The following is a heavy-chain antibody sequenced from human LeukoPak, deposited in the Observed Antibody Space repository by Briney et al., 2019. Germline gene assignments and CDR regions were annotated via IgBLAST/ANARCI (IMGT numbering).Heavy chain of an antibody. D-gene: IGHD2-21*02. V-gene: IGHV4-34*01. CDR3: ARSGHIVVVTAINDY. CDR1: GGSFSDYY. CDR2: INHSGST. J-gene: IGHJ4*02. Sequence: SETLSLTCAVYGGSFSDYYWSWIRQPPGKGLEWIGEINHSGSTNYDPSLKSRVTISVDTSKSQFSLKLSSVTAADTAVYYCARSGHIVVVTAINDYWGQGTLVTVSS.